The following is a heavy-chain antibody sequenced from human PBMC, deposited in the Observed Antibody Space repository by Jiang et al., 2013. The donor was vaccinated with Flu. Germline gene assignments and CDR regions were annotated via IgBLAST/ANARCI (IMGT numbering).Heavy chain of an antibody. J-gene: IGHJ6*02. CDR1: TFSSYA. D-gene: IGHD2-2*01. CDR3: ARGGNYCTSTSCYGGLPGYYYYGMDV. Sequence: TFSSYAISWVRQAPGQGLQWMGGIIPLLGIANYAQKFQGRVTITAAKSTSTAYMELTSLRSEETAVYYCARGGNYCTSTSCYGGLPGYYYYGMDVWGQGTTVTVSS. CDR2: IIPLLGIA. V-gene: IGHV1-69*10.